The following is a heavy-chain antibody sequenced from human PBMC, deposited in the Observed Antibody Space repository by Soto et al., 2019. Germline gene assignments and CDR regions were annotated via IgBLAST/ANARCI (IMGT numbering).Heavy chain of an antibody. V-gene: IGHV1-8*02. CDR3: ARGRNVNWNSYYYYYMDV. J-gene: IGHJ6*03. Sequence: ASVKVSCKASGYTFTSYDINWVRQATGQGLEWMGWMNPNSGNTGYAQKFQGRVTMTRNTSISTAYMELSSLRSEDTAVYYCARGRNVNWNSYYYYYMDVWGKGTTVTVSS. CDR2: MNPNSGNT. CDR1: GYTFTSYD. D-gene: IGHD1-7*01.